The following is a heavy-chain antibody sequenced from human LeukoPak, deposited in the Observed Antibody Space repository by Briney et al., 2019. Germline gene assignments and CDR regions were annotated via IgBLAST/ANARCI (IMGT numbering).Heavy chain of an antibody. Sequence: PGGSLRLSCAASGFTFSDYYMSWIRQAPGKGLEWVSYISSSSSYTNYADSVKGRFTISRDNAKNSLYLQMNSLRPEDTAVYYCARDGDTAMSIASGGMDVWGQGTTVIVSS. D-gene: IGHD5-18*01. CDR3: ARDGDTAMSIASGGMDV. CDR2: ISSSSSYT. CDR1: GFTFSDYY. J-gene: IGHJ6*02. V-gene: IGHV3-11*06.